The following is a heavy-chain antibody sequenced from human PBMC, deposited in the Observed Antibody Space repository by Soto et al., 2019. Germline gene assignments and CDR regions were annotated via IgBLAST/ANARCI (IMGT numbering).Heavy chain of an antibody. J-gene: IGHJ4*02. CDR1: GCSFTSNNW. V-gene: IGHV4-4*02. CDR3: ASRDPGTSVDY. D-gene: IGHD1-7*01. Sequence: SESLSLTCAVSGCSFTSNNWWTWVRQPPGQGLEWIGEIYRTGRTNYNPSLKSRVTISLDKTGNQFSLKVTSLTAADTAVYYCASRDPGTSVDYWGQGTLVTVSS. CDR2: IYRTGRT.